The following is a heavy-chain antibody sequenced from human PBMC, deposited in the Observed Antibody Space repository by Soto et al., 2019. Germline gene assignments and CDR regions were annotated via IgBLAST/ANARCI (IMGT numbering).Heavy chain of an antibody. CDR1: GYTFTSHA. D-gene: IGHD3-22*01. Sequence: ASVKVSCKASGYTFTSHAMHWVRQAPGQRLEWMGWINAGNGNTKYSQKFQGRVTITRDTSASTAYMELSSLRSEDTAVYYCARNLYYYDSSGYFDYWGQGTLVTVSS. J-gene: IGHJ4*02. CDR3: ARNLYYYDSSGYFDY. V-gene: IGHV1-3*01. CDR2: INAGNGNT.